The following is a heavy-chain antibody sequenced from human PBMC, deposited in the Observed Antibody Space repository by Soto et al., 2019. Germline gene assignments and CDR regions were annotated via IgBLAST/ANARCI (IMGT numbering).Heavy chain of an antibody. Sequence: SVKLSCRGSGDTFSSYAIVWGRQAPGQGLEWMGGIIPIFGTANYAQKFQGRVTITADESTSTAYMELSSLRSEDTAVYYCARSRKIHAFDIWGQGTMVTVSS. V-gene: IGHV1-69*13. J-gene: IGHJ3*02. CDR2: IIPIFGTA. CDR1: GDTFSSYA. CDR3: ARSRKIHAFDI.